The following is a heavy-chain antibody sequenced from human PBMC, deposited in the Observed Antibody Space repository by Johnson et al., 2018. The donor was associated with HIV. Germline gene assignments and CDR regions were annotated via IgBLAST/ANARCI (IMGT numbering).Heavy chain of an antibody. CDR3: ARDSSGSLD. CDR2: IYTGGTT. D-gene: IGHD6-19*01. Sequence: VQLMESGGGLVQPGASLTLSCAASGLTVSSNYMSWVRQAPGKGLEWVSIIYTGGTTYYADSVKGRFTISRDNSKNTVYLQMNSLRAEDTAVYYCARDSSGSLDWGQGTMVTVS. CDR1: GLTVSSNY. J-gene: IGHJ3*01. V-gene: IGHV3-66*02.